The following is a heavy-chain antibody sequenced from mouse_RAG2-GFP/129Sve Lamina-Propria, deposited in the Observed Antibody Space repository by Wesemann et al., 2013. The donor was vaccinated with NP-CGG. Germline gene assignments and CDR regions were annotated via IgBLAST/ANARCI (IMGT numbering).Heavy chain of an antibody. CDR3: AREDYYDGATGFAY. D-gene: IGHD1-1*01. CDR2: INPYNDGT. Sequence: GQGLEWIGYINPYNDGTKYNEKFKGKATLTSDKSSSTAYMELSSLTSEDSAVYYCAREDYYDGATGFAYWGQGTLVTVSA. J-gene: IGHJ3*01. V-gene: IGHV1-14*01.